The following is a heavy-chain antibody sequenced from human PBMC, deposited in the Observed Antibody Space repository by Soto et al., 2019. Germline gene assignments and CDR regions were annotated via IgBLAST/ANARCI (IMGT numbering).Heavy chain of an antibody. CDR3: ARDMQLWRLDY. D-gene: IGHD5-18*01. Sequence: QPGGSLRLSCVASGFPFDSYGIHWVRRAPGKGLEWVATIGFAGNNKYYADSVKGRFTISRDNSKNTLYLHINSLKVDDTAMYYCARDMQLWRLDYWGQGTQVTVSS. V-gene: IGHV3-33*01. CDR2: IGFAGNNK. CDR1: GFPFDSYG. J-gene: IGHJ4*02.